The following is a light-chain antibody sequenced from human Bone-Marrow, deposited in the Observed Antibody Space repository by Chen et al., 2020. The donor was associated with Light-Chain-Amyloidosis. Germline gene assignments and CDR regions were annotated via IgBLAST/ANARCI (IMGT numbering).Light chain of an antibody. CDR1: SNDVGISDY. CDR2: DVS. CDR3: SSKTSSATLYV. V-gene: IGLV2-14*03. J-gene: IGLJ1*01. Sequence: QSALTQPASVSGAPGPSITIPCTGTSNDVGISDYVSWYQKHPGKAPKLMIYDVSNRPSGVSNRFSGSKSGNTASLTISGLQAEDEADYYCSSKTSSATLYVFGTGTKVTVL.